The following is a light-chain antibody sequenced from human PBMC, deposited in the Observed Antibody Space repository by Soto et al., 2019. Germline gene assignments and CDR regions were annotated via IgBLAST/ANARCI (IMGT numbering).Light chain of an antibody. J-gene: IGLJ3*02. V-gene: IGLV4-69*01. CDR2: LATDGSH. Sequence: QLVLTQSPSASASLGASVKLTCTLSSEHSNYAIAWYQQQPEKGPRYLMKLATDGSHTKGDGIPDRFSGSSSGAERYLTISSLQSEDEADYYCQSYDDTNWVFGGGTKLTVL. CDR3: QSYDDTNWV. CDR1: SEHSNYA.